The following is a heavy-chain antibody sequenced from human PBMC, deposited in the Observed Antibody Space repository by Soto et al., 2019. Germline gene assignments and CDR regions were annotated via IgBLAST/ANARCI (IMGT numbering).Heavy chain of an antibody. J-gene: IGHJ6*04. CDR1: GFXFSSYA. V-gene: IGHV3-23*01. CDR3: AKRLWFGRGLDV. CDR2: ISGSGGST. D-gene: IGHD3-10*01. Sequence: GGSPXLSCAASGFXFSSYAMSWVLQAPGKGLEWVSAISGSGGSTYYADSVKGRFTISRDNSKNTLYLQMNSLRAEDTAVYYCAKRLWFGRGLDVWGKGTTVTVSS.